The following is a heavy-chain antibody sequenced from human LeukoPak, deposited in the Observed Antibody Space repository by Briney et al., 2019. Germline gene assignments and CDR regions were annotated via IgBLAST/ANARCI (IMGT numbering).Heavy chain of an antibody. V-gene: IGHV3-7*01. CDR3: TRGGSYSWD. D-gene: IGHD1-26*01. CDR2: IKQDGSEK. CDR1: GFTFSRFW. J-gene: IGHJ4*02. Sequence: GGSLRLSCAASGFTFSRFWMSWVRQTPGKGLEWVANIKQDGSEKHYVDSVRGRFTISRDNATNSVYLHMSSLRVGDTAVYYCTRGGSYSWDWGQGTLVTVSS.